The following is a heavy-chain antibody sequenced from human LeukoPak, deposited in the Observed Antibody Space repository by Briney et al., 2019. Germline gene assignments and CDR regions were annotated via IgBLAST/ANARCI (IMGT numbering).Heavy chain of an antibody. D-gene: IGHD6-13*01. CDR3: ARDGYSSSWTDAFDI. Sequence: PSETLSLTCAVYGVSISSDNWWTWVRQPPGKGLEWIGETHRSGDAKYNPSLNGRVTISMDNSKNQLSLNLFSVTAADTAVYYCARDGYSSSWTDAFDIWGQGTMVTVSS. J-gene: IGHJ3*02. CDR2: THRSGDA. V-gene: IGHV4/OR15-8*02. CDR1: GVSISSDNW.